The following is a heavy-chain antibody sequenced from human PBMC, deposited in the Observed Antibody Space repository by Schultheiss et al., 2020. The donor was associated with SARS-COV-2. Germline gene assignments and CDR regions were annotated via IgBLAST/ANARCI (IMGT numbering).Heavy chain of an antibody. J-gene: IGHJ4*02. D-gene: IGHD4-17*01. Sequence: GGSLRLSCAASGFTFSSYWMHWVRQAPGKGLEWVAVIWYDGSNKYYADSVKGRFTISRDNSKNTLYLQMNSLRAEDTAVYYCASRYGDYFDYWGQGTLVTVSS. V-gene: IGHV3-33*08. CDR1: GFTFSSYW. CDR2: IWYDGSNK. CDR3: ASRYGDYFDY.